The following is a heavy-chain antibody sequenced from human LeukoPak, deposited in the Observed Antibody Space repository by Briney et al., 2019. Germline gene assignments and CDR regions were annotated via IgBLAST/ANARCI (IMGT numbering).Heavy chain of an antibody. V-gene: IGHV3-30*18. CDR1: GFTFSSYG. D-gene: IGHD3-22*01. Sequence: PGGSLRLSCAASGFTFSSYGMHWVRQAPGKGLEWVAVISYDGSNKYYADSVKGRFTIPRDNSKNTLYLQMNSLRAEDTAVYYCAKDGHYDSSGYYGVFDYWGQGTLVTVSS. CDR3: AKDGHYDSSGYYGVFDY. J-gene: IGHJ4*02. CDR2: ISYDGSNK.